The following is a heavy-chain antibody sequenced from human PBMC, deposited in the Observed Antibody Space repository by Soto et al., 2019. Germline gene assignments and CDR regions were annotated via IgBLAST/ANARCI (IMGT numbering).Heavy chain of an antibody. V-gene: IGHV1-69*13. D-gene: IGHD6-6*01. CDR2: IIPIFGTA. CDR3: ARFIAARLDYYYGMDV. J-gene: IGHJ6*02. Sequence: EASVKGSCKASGGTFSSYAISCVRQAPGQGLEWMGGIIPIFGTANYAQKFQGRVTITADESTSTAYMELSSLRSEDTAVYYCARFIAARLDYYYGMDVWGQGTTVTVSS. CDR1: GGTFSSYA.